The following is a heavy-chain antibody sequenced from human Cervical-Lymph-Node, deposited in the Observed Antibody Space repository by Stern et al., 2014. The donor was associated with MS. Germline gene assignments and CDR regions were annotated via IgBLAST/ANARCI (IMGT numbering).Heavy chain of an antibody. CDR2: ISYDGSNK. J-gene: IGHJ6*02. D-gene: IGHD4-17*01. Sequence: QVQLVQSGGGVVRPGRSLRLSCATSGFTFSRYAVHWVRQAPGKGLEWVAAISYDGSNKFYGDSVKGRFTISRDNSKNTLFLQMNNLRPEDSGVYHCARDRLDGDYVYYYGLDVWGQGTTVTVSS. V-gene: IGHV3-30*04. CDR1: GFTFSRYA. CDR3: ARDRLDGDYVYYYGLDV.